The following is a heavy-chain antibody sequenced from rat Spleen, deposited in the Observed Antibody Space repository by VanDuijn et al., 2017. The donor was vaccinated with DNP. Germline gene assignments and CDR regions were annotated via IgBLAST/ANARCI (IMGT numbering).Heavy chain of an antibody. CDR2: ITNGGGHT. Sequence: EVRLVESGGDLVQPGRSLTLSCEASGFTFNYFWMAWVRHVPGKGLEWIASITNGGGHTSYRDSVKGRFTVFRDDAKNTLYLQMNSLRSEDTATYYCATHSNYGDYWGQGVMVTVSS. J-gene: IGHJ2*01. V-gene: IGHV5-31*01. CDR1: GFTFNYFW. D-gene: IGHD1-10*01. CDR3: ATHSNYGDY.